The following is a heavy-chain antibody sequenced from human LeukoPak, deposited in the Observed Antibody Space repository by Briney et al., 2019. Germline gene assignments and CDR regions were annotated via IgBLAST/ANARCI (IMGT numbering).Heavy chain of an antibody. J-gene: IGHJ5*02. D-gene: IGHD6-13*01. V-gene: IGHV1-18*01. CDR3: ARISAGTAHWFEP. Sequence: ASVKVSCKASGYTFTSYGISWVRQAPGQGLEWMGWISSYKSNTNYAQKFQGRVTMTRDTSISTAYMELSRLRSDDTAVYYCARISAGTAHWFEPWGQGTLITVSS. CDR1: GYTFTSYG. CDR2: ISSYKSNT.